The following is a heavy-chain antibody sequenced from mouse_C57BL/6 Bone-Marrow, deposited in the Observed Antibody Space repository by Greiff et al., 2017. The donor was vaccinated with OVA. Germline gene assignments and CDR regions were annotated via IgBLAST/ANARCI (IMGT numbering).Heavy chain of an antibody. V-gene: IGHV1-55*01. CDR2: IYPGSGST. J-gene: IGHJ1*03. Sequence: VQLQQPGAELVKPGASVKMSCKASGYTFTSYWITWVKQRPGQGLEWIGDIYPGSGSTNYNEKFKSKATLTVDTSSSTAYMQLSSLTSEDSAVYYCARWGDSMKRYFDVWGTGTTVTVSS. D-gene: IGHD2-10*02. CDR1: GYTFTSYW. CDR3: ARWGDSMKRYFDV.